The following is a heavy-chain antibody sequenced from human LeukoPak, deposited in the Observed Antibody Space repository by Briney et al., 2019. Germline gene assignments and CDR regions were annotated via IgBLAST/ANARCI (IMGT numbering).Heavy chain of an antibody. V-gene: IGHV6-1*01. J-gene: IGHJ4*02. Sequence: QTLSLTCATSGDSVSSNSAAWNWIRQSPSRGLEWLGRTYYKSKWYNDYAVSVKSRITINPDTSKNQFSLQLNSVTPEDTAVYYCARDSLLWFGELLSVFDYWGQGTLVTVSS. D-gene: IGHD3-10*01. CDR1: GDSVSSNSAA. CDR2: TYYKSKWYN. CDR3: ARDSLLWFGELLSVFDY.